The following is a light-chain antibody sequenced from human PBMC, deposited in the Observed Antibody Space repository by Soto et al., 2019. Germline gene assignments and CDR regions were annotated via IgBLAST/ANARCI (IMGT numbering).Light chain of an antibody. CDR1: LTISNNF. Sequence: EIVLTQSPGTLSLSPGEGATLSCRASLTISNNFIAWYQQRAGQAPRLVIYGASTRATGIPDRFSASGSGTDFTLTISRLEPEDFAVYFCQQYYSSPLTLGQGTKVEVK. CDR2: GAS. V-gene: IGKV3-20*01. CDR3: QQYYSSPLT. J-gene: IGKJ1*01.